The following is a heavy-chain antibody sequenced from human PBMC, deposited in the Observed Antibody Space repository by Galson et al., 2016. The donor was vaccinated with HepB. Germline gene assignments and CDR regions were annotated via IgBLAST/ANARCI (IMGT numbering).Heavy chain of an antibody. CDR3: AKGRWELTRGYFDC. V-gene: IGHV3-9*01. Sequence: QAPGKGLEWVSGISWNSRSIGYADSVEGRFTISRDNAKKSLYLQMESLRPEDTAVYYCAKGRWELTRGYFDCWGQGTLVTVSS. J-gene: IGHJ4*02. CDR2: ISWNSRSI. D-gene: IGHD3-10*01.